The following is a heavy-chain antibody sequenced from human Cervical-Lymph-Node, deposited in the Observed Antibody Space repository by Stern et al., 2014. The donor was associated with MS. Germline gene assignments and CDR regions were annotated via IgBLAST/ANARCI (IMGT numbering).Heavy chain of an antibody. CDR3: ARENYDYWNDYSRYFDT. CDR1: GGSISSYY. Sequence: QLQLQESGPGLVKPSETLSLTCTVSGGSISSYYWSWIRQAPGKGLEWIGNIFASGKTNYNPSLKSRVSISLDTSKNQFSLKLNTVTAADVAVYYCARENYDYWNDYSRYFDTWGQGTLVTVSS. D-gene: IGHD3-3*01. J-gene: IGHJ4*02. CDR2: IFASGKT. V-gene: IGHV4-4*08.